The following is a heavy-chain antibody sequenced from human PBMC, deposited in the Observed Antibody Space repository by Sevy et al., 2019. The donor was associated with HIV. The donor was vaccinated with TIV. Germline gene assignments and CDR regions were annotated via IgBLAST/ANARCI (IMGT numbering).Heavy chain of an antibody. CDR3: ARLFYGSADY. CDR1: GFTFSSYW. V-gene: IGHV3-7*01. J-gene: IGHJ4*02. D-gene: IGHD3-10*01. Sequence: GGSLRLSCAASGFTFSSYWMSWVRQAPGKGLEWLATINLDGSETFYLDSVKGRFTISRHNPRKAVYLQMTSLSAEATAVYYCARLFYGSADYWGQGTLVTVSS. CDR2: INLDGSET.